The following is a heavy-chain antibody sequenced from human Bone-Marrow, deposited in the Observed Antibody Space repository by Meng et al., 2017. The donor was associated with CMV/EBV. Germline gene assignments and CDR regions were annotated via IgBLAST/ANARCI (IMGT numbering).Heavy chain of an antibody. V-gene: IGHV1-2*02. CDR1: GYTFTGYH. CDR3: ARHRCRPPTCGYYYGMDV. D-gene: IGHD2/OR15-2a*01. J-gene: IGHJ6*02. CDR2: INANSGVT. Sequence: ASVKVSCKASGYTFTGYHLHWVRQAPGQGLEWMGWINANSGVTKDAQKFQGRVTMTRDTSISTAYLQWSSLKASDTAMYYCARHRCRPPTCGYYYGMDVWAQGTTATFSS.